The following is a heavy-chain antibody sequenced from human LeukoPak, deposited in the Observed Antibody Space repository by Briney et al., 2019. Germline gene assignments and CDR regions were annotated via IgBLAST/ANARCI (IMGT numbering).Heavy chain of an antibody. D-gene: IGHD5-18*01. CDR1: EFTFSNYA. Sequence: GGSLRLSCAASEFTFSNYAMSWVRQAPGKGLEWVSAISGNGGGAYYADSVKGRFTISRDNSKNTLYLDMKSLRAEDTAIYYCARDPEYTYGYFDYWGQGTQVTVFS. CDR3: ARDPEYTYGYFDY. V-gene: IGHV3-23*01. CDR2: ISGNGGGA. J-gene: IGHJ4*02.